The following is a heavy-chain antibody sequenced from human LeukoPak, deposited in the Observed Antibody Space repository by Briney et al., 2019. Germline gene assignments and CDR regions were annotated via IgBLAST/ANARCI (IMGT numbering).Heavy chain of an antibody. J-gene: IGHJ4*02. CDR3: ARDSAAIVVVPAAIYDY. CDR1: GYAFTSYY. CDR2: INPSGGST. D-gene: IGHD2-2*02. V-gene: IGHV1-46*03. Sequence: GASVKVSCKASGYAFTSYYMHWVRQAPGQGLEWMGIINPSGGSTSYAQKFQGRVTMTRDTSTSTVYMELSSLRSEDTAVYYCARDSAAIVVVPAAIYDYWGQGTLVTVSS.